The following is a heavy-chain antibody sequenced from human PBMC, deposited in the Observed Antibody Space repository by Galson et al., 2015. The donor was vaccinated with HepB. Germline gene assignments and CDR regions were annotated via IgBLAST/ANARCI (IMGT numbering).Heavy chain of an antibody. CDR1: EFTFSSYG. CDR2: VWSDGTIK. J-gene: IGHJ4*02. Sequence: SLRLSCAASEFTFSSYGMHWVRQAPGKGLEWVAVVWSDGTIKYYADSVRGRFSISRDNSKSMVYLQMNSLRAEDTAVYFCARDSRPSCEGGSCNTQFDFWGRGTLVTVSS. D-gene: IGHD2-15*01. CDR3: ARDSRPSCEGGSCNTQFDF. V-gene: IGHV3-33*01.